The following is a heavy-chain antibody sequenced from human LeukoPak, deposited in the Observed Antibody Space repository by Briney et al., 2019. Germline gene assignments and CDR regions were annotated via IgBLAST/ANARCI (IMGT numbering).Heavy chain of an antibody. CDR2: FDPEDGET. D-gene: IGHD1-1*01. V-gene: IGHV1-24*01. Sequence: ASVKVSCKVSGYTLTELSMHWARQAPGKVLGWMGGFDPEDGETIYAQKFQGRVTMTEDTSTDTAYMELSSLRSEDTAVYYCATDLLGTNEDYFDYWGQGTLVTVSS. CDR3: ATDLLGTNEDYFDY. CDR1: GYTLTELS. J-gene: IGHJ4*02.